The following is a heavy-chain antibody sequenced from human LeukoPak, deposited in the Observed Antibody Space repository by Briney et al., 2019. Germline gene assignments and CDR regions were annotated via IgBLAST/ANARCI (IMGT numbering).Heavy chain of an antibody. D-gene: IGHD1-26*01. CDR1: GGTFISYA. CDR3: ASVGELPPDGDLDY. V-gene: IGHV1-69*01. Sequence: SVKVSCKASGGTFISYAISWVRQAPGQGLEWMGGIIPIFGTANYAQKFQGRVTITADESTSTAYMELSSLRSEDTAVYYCASVGELPPDGDLDYWGQGTLVTVSS. J-gene: IGHJ4*02. CDR2: IIPIFGTA.